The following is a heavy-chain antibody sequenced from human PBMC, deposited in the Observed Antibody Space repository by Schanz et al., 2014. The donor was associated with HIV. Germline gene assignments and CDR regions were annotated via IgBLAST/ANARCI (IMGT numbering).Heavy chain of an antibody. D-gene: IGHD5-12*01. J-gene: IGHJ4*02. Sequence: QVQLVESGGALVQPGRSLRLSCAASGFTFSSYDMHWVRQAPGKGLEWVAVISYDGRNKYYGDSVKGRFTISRDNSKNTLYLQMNSLRLEDTAVYYCAKNHVWDIRYRGYDFDYWGQGTLVTVSS. CDR2: ISYDGRNK. CDR3: AKNHVWDIRYRGYDFDY. V-gene: IGHV3-30*18. CDR1: GFTFSSYD.